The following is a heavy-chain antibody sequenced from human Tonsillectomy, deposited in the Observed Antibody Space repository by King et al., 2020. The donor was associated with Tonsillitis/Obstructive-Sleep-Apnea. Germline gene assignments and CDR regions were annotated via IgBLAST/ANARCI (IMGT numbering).Heavy chain of an antibody. CDR1: GFIFSSYA. CDR2: TSYDGSDK. D-gene: IGHD3-22*01. CDR3: ARDRGRRVVITYAFDI. V-gene: IGHV3-30*04. J-gene: IGHJ3*02. Sequence: VQLVESGGGVVQPGRSLRLSCAASGFIFSSYAMHWVRQAPGKGLEWVAVTSYDGSDKYYEDSVKGRLTISRDNSKNTLYLQMNSLRAEDTAVYYCARDRGRRVVITYAFDIWGQGTMVTVSS.